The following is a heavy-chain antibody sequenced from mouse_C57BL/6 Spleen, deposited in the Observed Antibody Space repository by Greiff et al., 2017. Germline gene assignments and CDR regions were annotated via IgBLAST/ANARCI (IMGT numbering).Heavy chain of an antibody. Sequence: DVKLVESGPELVKPGASVKMSCKASGYTFTDYNMHWVKQSHGKSLEWIGYINPNNGGTSYNQKFKGKATLTVNKSSSTAYMELRSLTSEDSAVYYCAKGVYYAMDYWGQGTSVTVSS. J-gene: IGHJ4*01. CDR1: GYTFTDYN. CDR3: AKGVYYAMDY. CDR2: INPNNGGT. V-gene: IGHV1-22*01.